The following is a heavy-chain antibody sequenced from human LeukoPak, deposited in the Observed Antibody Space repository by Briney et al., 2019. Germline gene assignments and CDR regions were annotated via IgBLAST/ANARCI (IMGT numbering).Heavy chain of an antibody. CDR1: GGSISSYY. CDR3: ARSSGYMSY. J-gene: IGHJ4*02. Sequence: SETLSLTCTVSGGSISSYYWSWIRQPPGKGLEWIGYIYYSGSTNYNPSPKSRVTISVDTSKNQFSLKLTSVTAADTAVYYCARSSGYMSYWGQGTLVTVSS. V-gene: IGHV4-59*08. CDR2: IYYSGST. D-gene: IGHD3-22*01.